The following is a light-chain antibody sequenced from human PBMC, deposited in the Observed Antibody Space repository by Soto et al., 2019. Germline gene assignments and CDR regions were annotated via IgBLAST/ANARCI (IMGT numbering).Light chain of an antibody. CDR3: CSYAGSRTFV. CDR1: SSDVGAYNL. V-gene: IGLV2-23*01. CDR2: EGT. J-gene: IGLJ3*02. Sequence: QAVLTQPASVSGSPGQSITVSCTGTSSDVGAYNLVSWYQQYPGKAPRLIIYEGTKRPSGISHRFSGSKSDNTASLTISGLRAEDEAHYHCCSYAGSRTFVFGGGTKLTVL.